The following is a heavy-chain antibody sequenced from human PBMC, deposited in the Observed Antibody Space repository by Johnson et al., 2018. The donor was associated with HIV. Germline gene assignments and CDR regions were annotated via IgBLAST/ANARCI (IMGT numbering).Heavy chain of an antibody. Sequence: QVQLVESGGGLVKPGGSLRLSCEISGFIFSNYNMAWIRQSPGKGLECLSYITSSGSSVYYTDFVKGRFTISRDNSKNTLYLQMNSLRAGDTAVYYCARDRSKGGAFDIWGQGTMVTVSS. V-gene: IGHV3-11*04. CDR1: GFIFSNYN. J-gene: IGHJ3*02. CDR2: ITSSGSSV. CDR3: ARDRSKGGAFDI. D-gene: IGHD2/OR15-2a*01.